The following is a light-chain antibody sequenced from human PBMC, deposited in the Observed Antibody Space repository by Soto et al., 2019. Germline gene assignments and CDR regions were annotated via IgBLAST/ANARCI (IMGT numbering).Light chain of an antibody. Sequence: EIVLTQSPATLSVSPGDRATLSCRASESVSTNLAWYQQRPGQAPSLLIYDASTKATDVPARFSGSGSGTDFTLSISSLQSEDFGVYSCQQYNRWAWTFGQGTKVEIK. CDR3: QQYNRWAWT. CDR1: ESVSTN. V-gene: IGKV3-15*01. CDR2: DAS. J-gene: IGKJ1*01.